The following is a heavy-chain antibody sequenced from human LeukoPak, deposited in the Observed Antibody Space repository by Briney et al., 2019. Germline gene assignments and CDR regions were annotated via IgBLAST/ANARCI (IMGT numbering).Heavy chain of an antibody. CDR2: IYYSGST. J-gene: IGHJ5*02. D-gene: IGHD3-16*01. CDR3: ARVSAQWGWFDP. CDR1: GGSISSGDYY. Sequence: SETLSLTCTVSGGSISSGDYYWSWIRQPPGKGLEWIGYIYYSGSTYYNPSLKSRVTISVDTSKNQFSLELSSVTAADTAVYYCARVSAQWGWFDPWGQGTLVTVSS. V-gene: IGHV4-30-4*08.